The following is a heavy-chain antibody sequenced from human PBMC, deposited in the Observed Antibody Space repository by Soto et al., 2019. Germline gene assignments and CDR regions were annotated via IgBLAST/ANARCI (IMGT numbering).Heavy chain of an antibody. CDR2: ISWNSGSI. V-gene: IGHV3-9*01. Sequence: PGGSLRLSCAASGFTFDDYAMHWVRQAPGKGLEWVSGISWNSGSIGYADSVKGRFTISRDNAKNSLYLQMNSLRAEDTALYYCAKCIHCSGYDANDAFDIWGQGTMVTVSS. J-gene: IGHJ3*02. CDR3: AKCIHCSGYDANDAFDI. CDR1: GFTFDDYA. D-gene: IGHD5-12*01.